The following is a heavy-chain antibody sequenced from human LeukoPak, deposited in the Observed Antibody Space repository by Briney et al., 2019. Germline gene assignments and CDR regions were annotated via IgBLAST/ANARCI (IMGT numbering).Heavy chain of an antibody. Sequence: ASVKVSCKASGYTFTSYGISWVRQAPGQGLEWMGWISAYNGNTNYAQKLQGRVTMTTDTSTSTAYMEPRSLRSDDTAVYYCARDLKYYDFWSGYYKYYFDYWGQGTLVTVSS. CDR3: ARDLKYYDFWSGYYKYYFDY. V-gene: IGHV1-18*01. J-gene: IGHJ4*02. CDR2: ISAYNGNT. CDR1: GYTFTSYG. D-gene: IGHD3-3*01.